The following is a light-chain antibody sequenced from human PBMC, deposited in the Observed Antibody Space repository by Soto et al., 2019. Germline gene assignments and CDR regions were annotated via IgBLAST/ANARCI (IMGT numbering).Light chain of an antibody. J-gene: IGKJ1*01. V-gene: IGKV3-20*01. CDR2: GAS. CDR1: QSVSSSY. Sequence: EIVLTHSPGTLSLSPGERSTLSCRASQSVSSSYLAWYQQKPGQAPRLLIYGASNRATGIPDRFSGSGSGTDFTLTISRLEPEDFAVYYCPQYGSSPWTFGQGTKVDIK. CDR3: PQYGSSPWT.